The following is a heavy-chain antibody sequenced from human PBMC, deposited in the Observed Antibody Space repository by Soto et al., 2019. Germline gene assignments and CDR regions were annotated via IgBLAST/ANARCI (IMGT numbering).Heavy chain of an antibody. CDR2: IYPGDSDT. V-gene: IGHV5-51*01. CDR1: GDSFTSFW. J-gene: IGHJ4*02. D-gene: IGHD6-19*01. Sequence: GESLKISCKVSGDSFTSFWIGWVRQMPGKGLEWLGSIYPGDSDTRYSPSFQGQVTISADKSITTAYLQWSSLKASDTAIYYCARQHHLDSRGWYIWGQGTLVSVSS. CDR3: ARQHHLDSRGWYI.